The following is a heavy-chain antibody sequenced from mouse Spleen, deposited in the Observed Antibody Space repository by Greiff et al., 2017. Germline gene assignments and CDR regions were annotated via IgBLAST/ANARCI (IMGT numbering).Heavy chain of an antibody. CDR2: IDPSDSYT. J-gene: IGHJ4*01. CDR1: GYTFTSYW. D-gene: IGHD2-2*01. V-gene: IGHV1-59*01. CDR3: ARAGGYDDGYYAMDY. Sequence: QVQLQQPGAELVRPGTSVKLSCKASGYTFTSYWMHWVKQRPGQGLEWIGVIDPSDSYTNYNQKFKGKATLTVDTSSSTAYMQLSSLTSEDSAVYYCARAGGYDDGYYAMDYWGQGTSVTVSS.